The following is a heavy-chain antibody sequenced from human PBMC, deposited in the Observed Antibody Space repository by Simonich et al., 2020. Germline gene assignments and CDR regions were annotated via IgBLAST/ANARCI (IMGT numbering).Heavy chain of an antibody. Sequence: QVQLVQSGAEVKKPGASVKVSCKTSGYTFTGYYMHWVRQAPGQGLEWMGGLNPNRDGTNYAQKFQGRVTMTRDTSISTAYMELSRLRSDDTAVYYCARDPVVPAAIRNAFDIWGQGTMVTVSS. V-gene: IGHV1-2*02. J-gene: IGHJ3*02. CDR2: LNPNRDGT. CDR3: ARDPVVPAAIRNAFDI. D-gene: IGHD2-2*01. CDR1: GYTFTGYY.